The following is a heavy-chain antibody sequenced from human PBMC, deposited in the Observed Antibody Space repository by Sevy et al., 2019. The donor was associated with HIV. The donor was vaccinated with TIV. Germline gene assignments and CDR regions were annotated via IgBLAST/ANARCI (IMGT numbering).Heavy chain of an antibody. D-gene: IGHD2-21*02. V-gene: IGHV1-18*04. CDR3: ARVRHCGGDCFRYYYYGMDV. J-gene: IGHJ6*02. CDR1: GYTFTSYG. CDR2: ISAYNGNT. Sequence: ASVKVSCKASGYTFTSYGISWVRQAPGQGLEWMGWISAYNGNTNYAQNLQGRVTMTTDTSTSTAYMELRSLRSDDTAVYYCARVRHCGGDCFRYYYYGMDVWGQRTTVTVSS.